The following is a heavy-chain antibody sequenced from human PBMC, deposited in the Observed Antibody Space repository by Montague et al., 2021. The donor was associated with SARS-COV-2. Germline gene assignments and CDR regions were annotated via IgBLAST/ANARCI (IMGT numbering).Heavy chain of an antibody. D-gene: IGHD3/OR15-3a*01. Sequence: SETLSLTCTVSGAFLSSNTYYWGWVRQPPGKGLEFIGNFYYTGGTYYNPSLQSRVTISVDTSNNHFSLKLRSVTAADTSVYYCARGNDLWTGSPFDYWGQGNLVTVSS. CDR2: FYYTGGT. J-gene: IGHJ4*02. CDR1: GAFLSSNTYY. CDR3: ARGNDLWTGSPFDY. V-gene: IGHV4-39*02.